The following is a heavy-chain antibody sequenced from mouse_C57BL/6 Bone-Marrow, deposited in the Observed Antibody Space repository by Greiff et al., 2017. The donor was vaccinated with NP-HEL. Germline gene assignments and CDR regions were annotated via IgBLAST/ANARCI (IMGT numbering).Heavy chain of an antibody. J-gene: IGHJ3*01. D-gene: IGHD1-1*01. CDR2: IWWDDDK. V-gene: IGHV8-8*01. CDR3: ARNFPYYYGSSYPAWFAY. CDR1: GFSLSTFGMG. Sequence: QVTLKESGPGILQPSQTLSLTCSFSGFSLSTFGMGVGWIRQPSGKGLEWLAHIWWDDDKYYNPALKSRLTISKDTSKNQVFLKIANVDTADTATYYCARNFPYYYGSSYPAWFAYWGQGTLVTVSA.